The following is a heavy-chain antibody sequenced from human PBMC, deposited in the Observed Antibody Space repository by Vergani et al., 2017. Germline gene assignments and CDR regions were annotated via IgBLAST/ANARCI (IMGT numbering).Heavy chain of an antibody. V-gene: IGHV3-30*02. CDR3: ANSAFSSSWYEGGFDY. CDR1: GFTLNTYG. Sequence: QVQILQSGGGVVQPGGSLRLSCTLSGFTLNTYGIHWVRQAPGKGLEWVSFIRYDGSSEYYGDSVKGRFTISRDKSQTTVNLQMNSLRTEDTAVYFCANSAFSSSWYEGGFDYWGQGTLVTVSS. D-gene: IGHD6-13*01. CDR2: IRYDGSSE. J-gene: IGHJ4*02.